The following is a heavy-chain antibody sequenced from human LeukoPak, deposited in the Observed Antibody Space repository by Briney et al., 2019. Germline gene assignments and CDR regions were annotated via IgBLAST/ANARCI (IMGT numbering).Heavy chain of an antibody. D-gene: IGHD3-10*01. CDR3: AKTRITMVRGEID. CDR2: ISGIGSRT. Sequence: GGSLRLSCATSGFTFTSYDMSWVRQAPGKGLEWVSGISGIGSRTYYADSVEGRLTISRDSSKNTVYLQMNSLRAEDTAVYYCAKTRITMVRGEIDWGQGTLVTVSS. V-gene: IGHV3-23*01. CDR1: GFTFTSYD. J-gene: IGHJ4*02.